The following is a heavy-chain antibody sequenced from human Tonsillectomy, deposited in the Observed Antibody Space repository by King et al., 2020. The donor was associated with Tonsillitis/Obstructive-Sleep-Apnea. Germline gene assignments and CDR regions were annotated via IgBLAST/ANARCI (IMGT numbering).Heavy chain of an antibody. CDR3: SRRIVXGPDXXDX. J-gene: IGHJ5*02. CDR2: ISWDDDR. D-gene: IGHD3-22*01. V-gene: IGHV2-5*02. Sequence: TLKESGPTLVKPTETLTLTCTFSGFSLNTYGVRVGWIRQPPGKALEWLAIISWDDDRHYSPSLNNRLTITRDTSKNQVVLKMTDMDPVDTGTYYCSRRIVXGPDXXDXXGQGILVTVSS. CDR1: GFSLNTYGVR.